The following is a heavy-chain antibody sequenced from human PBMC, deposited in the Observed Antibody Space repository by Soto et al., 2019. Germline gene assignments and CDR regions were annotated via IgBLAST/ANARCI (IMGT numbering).Heavy chain of an antibody. D-gene: IGHD2-21*02. Sequence: SLRLSCAASGFTFSSYAMSWVRQTPGMGLEWVSAIGGSGGTTYYADSVKGRFTISRDNSKNTLYLQMNSLRAEDTAVYYCAKNCGGDCYTNFDFWGQGTLVTVSS. J-gene: IGHJ4*02. CDR3: AKNCGGDCYTNFDF. CDR1: GFTFSSYA. V-gene: IGHV3-23*01. CDR2: IGGSGGTT.